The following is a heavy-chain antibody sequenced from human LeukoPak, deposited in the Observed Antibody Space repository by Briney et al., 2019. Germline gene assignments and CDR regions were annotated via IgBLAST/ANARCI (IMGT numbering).Heavy chain of an antibody. CDR1: GFTFDDYA. CDR2: ISGSGGST. J-gene: IGHJ4*02. V-gene: IGHV3-23*01. CDR3: GDYYDSSGYYYAGD. D-gene: IGHD3-22*01. Sequence: PGRSLRLSCAASGFTFDDYAMHWVRQAPGKGLEWVSAISGSGGSTYYADSVKGRFTISRDNSKNTLYLQMNSLRAEDTAVYYCGDYYDSSGYYYAGDWGQGTLVTVSS.